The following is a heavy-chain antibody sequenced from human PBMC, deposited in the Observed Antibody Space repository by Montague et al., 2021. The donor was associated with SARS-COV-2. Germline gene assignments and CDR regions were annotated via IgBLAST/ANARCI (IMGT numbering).Heavy chain of an antibody. CDR3: ARAVSITIFGVVGWFDP. D-gene: IGHD3-3*01. V-gene: IGHV4-31*03. CDR2: IYYSGST. Sequence: LEKPTQTLTLTCTVSGGSISSGGYYWSWIRQHPGKGLEWIGYIYYSGSTYYNPSLKSRVTISVDTSKNQFSLKLSSVTAADTAVYYCARAVSITIFGVVGWFDPWGQGTLVTVSS. CDR1: GGSISSGGYY. J-gene: IGHJ5*02.